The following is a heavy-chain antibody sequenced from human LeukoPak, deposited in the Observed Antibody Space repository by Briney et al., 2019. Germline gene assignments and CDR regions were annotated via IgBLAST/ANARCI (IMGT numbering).Heavy chain of an antibody. D-gene: IGHD1-26*01. CDR1: GGSISSYY. Sequence: SETLSLTCTVSGGSISSYYWSWIRQPPEKGLEWIGYIYYSGSTNYNPSLKSRVTISVDTSKNQFSLKLSSVTAADTAVYYCARHGYGKWELPSHFDYWGQGTLVTVSS. V-gene: IGHV4-59*08. CDR3: ARHGYGKWELPSHFDY. J-gene: IGHJ4*02. CDR2: IYYSGST.